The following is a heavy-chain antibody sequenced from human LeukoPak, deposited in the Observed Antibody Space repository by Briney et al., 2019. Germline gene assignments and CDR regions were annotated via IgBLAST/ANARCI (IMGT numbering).Heavy chain of an antibody. CDR1: GFTFRNYA. CDR3: GKDPNGDYVGAFDFQR. D-gene: IGHD4-17*01. CDR2: ITGSGSTT. Sequence: GGSLRLSCAASGFTFRNYAVVWVRQAPGKGLEWVSAITGSGSTTYYADSVRGRFTIYRDSSKNTLYLQMNSLRGEDTAVYYCGKDPNGDYVGAFDFQRWGQGTLVTVSS. V-gene: IGHV3-23*01. J-gene: IGHJ1*01.